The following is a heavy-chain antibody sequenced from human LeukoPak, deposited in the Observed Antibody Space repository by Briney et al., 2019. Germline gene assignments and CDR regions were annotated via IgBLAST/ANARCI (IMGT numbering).Heavy chain of an antibody. CDR2: IYSGGST. CDR1: GFTVSSNY. J-gene: IGHJ5*02. CDR3: ARDTGFYYGSGGPT. V-gene: IGHV3-66*02. D-gene: IGHD3-10*01. Sequence: GGSLRLSCAASGFTVSSNYMSWVRQAPGKGLEWVSVIYSGGSTYYADSVKGRFTIPRDNSKNTLYLQMNSLRAEDTAVYYCARDTGFYYGSGGPTWGQGTLVTVSS.